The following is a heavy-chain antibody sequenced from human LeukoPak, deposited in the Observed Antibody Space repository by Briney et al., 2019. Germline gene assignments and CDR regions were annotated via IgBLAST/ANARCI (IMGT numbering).Heavy chain of an antibody. V-gene: IGHV4-34*01. CDR2: IYHSGST. Sequence: SETLSLTCAVYGGSFNRYSWTWIRQSPGKGLECIGDIYHSGSTNYNPSLKSRVTISVDTSKNQFSLKLSSVTAADTAVYYCAGAVLRYFNWLPPNSTFDYWCQGPLVPVSS. CDR3: AGAVLRYFNWLPPNSTFDY. D-gene: IGHD3-9*01. CDR1: GGSFNRYS. J-gene: IGHJ4*02.